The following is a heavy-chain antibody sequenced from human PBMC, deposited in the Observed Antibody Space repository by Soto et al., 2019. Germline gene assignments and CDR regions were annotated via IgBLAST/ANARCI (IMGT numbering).Heavy chain of an antibody. CDR1: GGSISSSSYY. D-gene: IGHD6-19*01. CDR2: IYYSGTT. CDR3: ARQSSGWYHY. V-gene: IGHV4-39*01. Sequence: QLQLQESGPGLVKPSETLSLTCTVSGGSISSSSYYWGWIRQPPGKGLEWIGSIYYSGTTYHNPSLKSRVTIAVDTSKNQCSLKLSSVTAADTAVYYCARQSSGWYHYWGQGTLVTVSS. J-gene: IGHJ4*02.